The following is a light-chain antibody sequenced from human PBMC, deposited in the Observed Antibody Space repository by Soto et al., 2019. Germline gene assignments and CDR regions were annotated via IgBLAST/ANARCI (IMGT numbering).Light chain of an antibody. CDR3: QQYGRSPPEFT. CDR1: QTISNNY. CDR2: GAS. V-gene: IGKV3-20*01. J-gene: IGKJ3*01. Sequence: EIVLTQSPGTLSLSAGERATLSCRASQTISNNYLAWYQQKPGLAPRLLIFGASYRATGIPDRFSGSGSGTDFTLTISRLEPEDFAVYYCQQYGRSPPEFTFGPGTKVDIK.